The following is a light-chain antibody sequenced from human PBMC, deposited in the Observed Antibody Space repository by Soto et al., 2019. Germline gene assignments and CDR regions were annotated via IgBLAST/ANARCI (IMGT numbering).Light chain of an antibody. Sequence: DIVVTQSPLSLPVTPGEPASISCGSSQTLLHSNGYNYLDWYLQKPGQSPRLLIYLGSNRASGVPDRFSGRGSGTDFTLKISRVEAEDVGVYYCMQALQTPRTFGQGTKLEIK. CDR2: LGS. J-gene: IGKJ2*02. V-gene: IGKV2-28*01. CDR1: QTLLHSNGYNY. CDR3: MQALQTPRT.